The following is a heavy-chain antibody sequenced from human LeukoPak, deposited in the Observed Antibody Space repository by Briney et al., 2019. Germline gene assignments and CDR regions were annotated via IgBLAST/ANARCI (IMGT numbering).Heavy chain of an antibody. V-gene: IGHV1-18*01. CDR1: GYTFTSYG. J-gene: IGHJ5*02. CDR3: ARDPYSSSWLSINWFDP. D-gene: IGHD6-13*01. Sequence: GASVKVSCKASGYTFTSYGISWVRQAPGQGLEWMGWISAYNGNTNYAQKFQGRVTMTRDTSISTAYMELSRLRSDDTAVYYCARDPYSSSWLSINWFDPWGQGTLVTVSS. CDR2: ISAYNGNT.